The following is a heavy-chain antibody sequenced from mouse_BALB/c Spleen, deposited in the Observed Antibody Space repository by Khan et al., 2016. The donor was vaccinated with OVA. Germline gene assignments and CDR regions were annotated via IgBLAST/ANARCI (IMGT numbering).Heavy chain of an antibody. D-gene: IGHD1-2*01. Sequence: EVKLQESGPGLVKPSQSLSLTCTVTGYSITSGYGWNWIRQFPGNKLEWMGYISYSGSTNYNPSLKSRISITRDTSKNQFFQQLNSVTTEDTATYYCARTARIKYWGQGTTLTVSS. J-gene: IGHJ2*01. V-gene: IGHV3-2*02. CDR1: GYSITSGYG. CDR2: ISYSGST. CDR3: ARTARIKY.